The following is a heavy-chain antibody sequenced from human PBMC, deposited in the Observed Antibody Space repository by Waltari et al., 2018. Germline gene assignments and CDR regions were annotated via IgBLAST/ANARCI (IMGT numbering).Heavy chain of an antibody. Sequence: EVQLVESGGGLVVPGGSLGLYCAASGFIFSTYSMNWVRQAPGKGLEWLSYISGSSRTIYYAGSVKGRFTISRDNAKNSLYLHMNSLRAEDTAIYYCARDKTPVDYRGQGTLVTVSS. V-gene: IGHV3-48*04. J-gene: IGHJ4*02. CDR1: GFIFSTYS. CDR2: ISGSSRTI. D-gene: IGHD2-15*01. CDR3: ARDKTPVDY.